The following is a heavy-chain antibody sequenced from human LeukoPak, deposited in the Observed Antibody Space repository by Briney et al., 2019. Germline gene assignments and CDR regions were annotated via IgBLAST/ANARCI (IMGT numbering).Heavy chain of an antibody. CDR3: SRGPLPVTYSYDY. CDR1: ALTFDTYD. J-gene: IGHJ4*02. Sequence: PRRSRRLASAAAALTFDTYDIGWVRHAPRELLEWVANIKQDGSDNKDVDSVKGRFTISSDNARNSLYLQMNSLRADDTAVYYCSRGPLPVTYSYDYWGQGTLVTVSS. V-gene: IGHV3-7*04. CDR2: IKQDGSDN. D-gene: IGHD5-18*01.